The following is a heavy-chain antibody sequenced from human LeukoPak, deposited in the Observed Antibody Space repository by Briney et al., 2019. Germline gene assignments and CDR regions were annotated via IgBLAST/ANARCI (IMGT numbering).Heavy chain of an antibody. D-gene: IGHD6-19*01. CDR3: ARSGQGGWYSLYLDY. CDR2: IYYSGST. V-gene: IGHV4-31*03. Sequence: RASEPLSLTCTVSGGHNSSGGYYWSWIRQHPGKGLEWIGYIYYSGSTYYNPSLKSRVTISVDTSKNQFSLKLSSVTAAATAVYYCARSGQGGWYSLYLDYWGQGTLVTVSS. CDR1: GGHNSSGGYY. J-gene: IGHJ4*02.